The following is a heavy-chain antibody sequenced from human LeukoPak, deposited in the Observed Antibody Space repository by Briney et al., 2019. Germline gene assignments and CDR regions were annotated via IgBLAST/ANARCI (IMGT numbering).Heavy chain of an antibody. J-gene: IGHJ6*04. CDR2: INTNTGNP. CDR1: GYTFTSYA. CDR3: ASGETYYYGSGSTPYYYYGMDV. V-gene: IGHV7-4-1*01. D-gene: IGHD3-10*01. Sequence: GASVKVSCKASGYTFTSYAMNWVRQARGQGLEWMGWINTNTGNPTCAQGFTGRFVFSLDTSVSTAYLQICSLKAEDTAVYYCASGETYYYGSGSTPYYYYGMDVWGKGTTVTVSS.